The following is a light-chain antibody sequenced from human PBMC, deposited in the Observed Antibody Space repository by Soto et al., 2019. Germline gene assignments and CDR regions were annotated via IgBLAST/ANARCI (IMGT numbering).Light chain of an antibody. CDR1: QSISNY. CDR3: QQSYATPWT. J-gene: IGKJ1*01. V-gene: IGKV1-39*01. CDR2: AAS. Sequence: DIQMTQSPSSLSASVGDRITITCRANQSISNYLNWYQQRPGQAPKLLIYAASSFHSGVPSRFSGSGSGTDFPLTITNLQVEDFVTSFCQQSYATPWTFGQGTKVDI.